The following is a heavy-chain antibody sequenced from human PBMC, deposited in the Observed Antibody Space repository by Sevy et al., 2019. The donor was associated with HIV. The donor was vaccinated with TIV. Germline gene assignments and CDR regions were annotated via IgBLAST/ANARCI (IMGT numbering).Heavy chain of an antibody. V-gene: IGHV4-34*01. CDR1: GGSFSGYY. D-gene: IGHD1-7*01. J-gene: IGHJ6*04. CDR3: VGRGGNWNYIGPRGVRRGYLDV. CDR2: INHSGST. Sequence: SETLSLTCAVYGGSFSGYYWSWIRQPPGKGLEWIGEINHSGSTNYNPSLKSRVTISVDTSKNQFSLKLSSVTAADTAVYYCVGRGGNWNYIGPRGVRRGYLDVWGKGTTVTVSS.